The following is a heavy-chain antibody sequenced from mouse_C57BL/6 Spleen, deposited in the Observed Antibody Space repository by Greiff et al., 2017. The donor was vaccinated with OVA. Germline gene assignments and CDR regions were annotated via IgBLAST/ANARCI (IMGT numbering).Heavy chain of an antibody. CDR3: ARQGGRLDYAMDY. J-gene: IGHJ4*01. CDR2: ISNLAYSI. D-gene: IGHD2-4*01. CDR1: GFTFSDYG. Sequence: EVNVVESGGGLVQHGGSLKLSCAASGFTFSDYGMAWVRQAPRKGPEWVAFISNLAYSIYYADTVTGRFTISRENAKNTLYLEMSSLRSEDTAMYYCARQGGRLDYAMDYWGQGTSVTVSS. V-gene: IGHV5-15*01.